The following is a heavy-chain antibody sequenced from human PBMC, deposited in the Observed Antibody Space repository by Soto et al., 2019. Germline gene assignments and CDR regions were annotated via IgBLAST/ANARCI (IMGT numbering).Heavy chain of an antibody. CDR3: ARSLGSGSYRVDY. D-gene: IGHD3-22*01. J-gene: IGHJ4*02. V-gene: IGHV6-1*01. CDR1: GDSVSSNTAA. Sequence: QVQLQQSGPGLVKPSQTLSLTCAISGDSVSSNTAAWNWIRQSPSRGLELLGRTYYRSKWYNDYAASVKSPINISPDSSKNQFSLQLNSVPPEDTVVYYCARSLGSGSYRVDYWCQGTVVTVSS. CDR2: TYYRSKWYN.